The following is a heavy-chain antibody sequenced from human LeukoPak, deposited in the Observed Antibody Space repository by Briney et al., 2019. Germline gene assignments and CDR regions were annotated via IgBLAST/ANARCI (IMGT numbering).Heavy chain of an antibody. J-gene: IGHJ4*02. V-gene: IGHV4-39*07. Sequence: SETLSLTCTVSGGSISSSSYYWGWIRQPPGKGLEGIGSIYYSGSTYYNPSLKRRVTISVDTSKNQFSLQLNSVTPEDTAVYYCARESRIQLWLVPWGQGTLVTVCS. D-gene: IGHD5-18*01. CDR2: IYYSGST. CDR3: ARESRIQLWLVP. CDR1: GGSISSSSYY.